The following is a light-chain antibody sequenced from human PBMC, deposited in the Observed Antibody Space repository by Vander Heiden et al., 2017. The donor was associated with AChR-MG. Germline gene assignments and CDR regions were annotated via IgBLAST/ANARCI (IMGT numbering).Light chain of an antibody. CDR2: DAS. CDR1: QSVSSY. J-gene: IGKJ4*01. Sequence: EILFTQSPATLSLSPGERATLSCRASQSVSSYLAWYQQKPGQAPRLLIYDASNRATGIPARFSASGSGTDFTLTISSLEPEDFAVYYCQQRSNWLTFGGGTKVEIK. V-gene: IGKV3-11*01. CDR3: QQRSNWLT.